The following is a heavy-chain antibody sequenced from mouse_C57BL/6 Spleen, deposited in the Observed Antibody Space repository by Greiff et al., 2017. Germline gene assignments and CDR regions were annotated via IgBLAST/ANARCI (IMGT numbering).Heavy chain of an antibody. CDR3: ASGLGLAWFAY. CDR2: INPNNGGT. CDR1: GYTFTDYN. D-gene: IGHD4-1*01. V-gene: IGHV1-22*01. J-gene: IGHJ3*01. Sequence: EVQLQQSGPELVKPGASVKMSCKASGYTFTDYNMHWVKQSHGKSLEWIGYINPNNGGTSYNQKFKGKATLTVNKSSSTAYMELRSLTSEDSAVYSCASGLGLAWFAYWGQGTLVTVSA.